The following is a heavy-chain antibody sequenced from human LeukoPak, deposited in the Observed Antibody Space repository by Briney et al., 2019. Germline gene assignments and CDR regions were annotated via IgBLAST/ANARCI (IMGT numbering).Heavy chain of an antibody. CDR1: GFTFRSYW. V-gene: IGHV3-7*01. CDR3: ARDSYSSSRYGPLFDY. J-gene: IGHJ4*02. Sequence: GGSLRLSCAASGFTFRSYWMSWVRQAPGKGLEWVANIKQDGSEKYYVDSVKGRFTISRDNAKNSLYLQMNSLRAEDTAVYYCARDSYSSSRYGPLFDYWGQGTLVTVSS. D-gene: IGHD6-13*01. CDR2: IKQDGSEK.